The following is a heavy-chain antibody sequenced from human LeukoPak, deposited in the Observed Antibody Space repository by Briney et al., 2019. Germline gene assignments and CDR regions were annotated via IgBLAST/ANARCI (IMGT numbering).Heavy chain of an antibody. Sequence: GESLKISCKGSGYSFTSYWIGWVRQMPGKGLEWMGIIYPGDSDTRYSPSFQGQVTTSADKSISTAYLQWSSLKASDTAMYYCARVRYCTNGVCAGFDYWGQGTLVTVSS. V-gene: IGHV5-51*01. CDR2: IYPGDSDT. CDR1: GYSFTSYW. D-gene: IGHD2-8*01. J-gene: IGHJ4*02. CDR3: ARVRYCTNGVCAGFDY.